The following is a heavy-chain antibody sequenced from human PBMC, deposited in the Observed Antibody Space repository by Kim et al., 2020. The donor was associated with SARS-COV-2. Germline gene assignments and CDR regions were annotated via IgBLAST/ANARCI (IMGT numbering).Heavy chain of an antibody. Sequence: GGSLRLSCVGTGFTFSNYAMTWVRQAPGQGLEWVSTISDIPGRTYYADSVKGRFTISRDNSKNTVYLQMNSLRAEDTAIYYCAKRGLNWLPSDYWGQGTLVTVSS. J-gene: IGHJ4*02. CDR1: GFTFSNYA. CDR2: ISDIPGRT. CDR3: AKRGLNWLPSDY. D-gene: IGHD3-16*01. V-gene: IGHV3-23*01.